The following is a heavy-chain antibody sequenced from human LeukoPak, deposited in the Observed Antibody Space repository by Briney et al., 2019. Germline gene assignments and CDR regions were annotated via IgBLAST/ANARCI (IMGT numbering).Heavy chain of an antibody. Sequence: PGGSLRLSCVASGFTFSDYYMSWIRQAPGKGLEWVSYISSSSSYTNYADSVKGRFTISRDNAKNSLYLQMNSLRAEDTAVYYCARDRESRYYDILTGYPRGMDVWGQGTTVTVSS. CDR3: ARDRESRYYDILTGYPRGMDV. CDR2: ISSSSSYT. J-gene: IGHJ6*02. V-gene: IGHV3-11*06. CDR1: GFTFSDYY. D-gene: IGHD3-9*01.